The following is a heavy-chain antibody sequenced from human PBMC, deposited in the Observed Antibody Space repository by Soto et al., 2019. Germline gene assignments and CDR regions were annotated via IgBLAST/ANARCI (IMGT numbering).Heavy chain of an antibody. V-gene: IGHV3-23*01. Sequence: EVQLLESGGGLVQPGGSLRLSCAASGFTFSSYAMSWVRQAPGKGLEWVSAISGSGGSTYYADSVKGRVTISRDNSKNTLYLQMNSLRAEDTAVYYCAKDIGYCSSTSCRPSAFDIWGQGTMVTVSS. CDR1: GFTFSSYA. CDR3: AKDIGYCSSTSCRPSAFDI. J-gene: IGHJ3*02. D-gene: IGHD2-2*01. CDR2: ISGSGGST.